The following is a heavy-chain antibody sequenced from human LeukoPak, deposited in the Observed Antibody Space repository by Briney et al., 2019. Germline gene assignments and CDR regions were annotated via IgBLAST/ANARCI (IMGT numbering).Heavy chain of an antibody. CDR2: IYTSGST. CDR3: ARAMDDILTGHWFDP. CDR1: GGSISDYY. D-gene: IGHD3-9*01. Sequence: SETLSLTCTVSGGSISDYYWSWIRQPAGKGLEWIGRIYTSGSTNYNPSLKSRVTMSVDTSKNQFSLKLSSVTAADTAVYYCARAMDDILTGHWFDPWGQGTLVTVSS. V-gene: IGHV4-4*07. J-gene: IGHJ5*02.